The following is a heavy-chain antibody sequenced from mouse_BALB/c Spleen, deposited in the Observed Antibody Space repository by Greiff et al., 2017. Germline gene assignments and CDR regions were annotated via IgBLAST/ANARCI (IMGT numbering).Heavy chain of an antibody. Sequence: EVQLQQSGGGLVQPGGSLKLSCAASGFTFSSYTMSWVRQTPEKRLEWVAYISNGGGSTYYPDTVKGRFTISRDNAKNTLYLQMSSLKSEDTAMYYCARPGVLRWYFDVWGAGTTVTVSS. CDR3: ARPGVLRWYFDV. CDR1: GFTFSSYT. J-gene: IGHJ1*01. V-gene: IGHV5-12-2*01. CDR2: ISNGGGST. D-gene: IGHD1-1*01.